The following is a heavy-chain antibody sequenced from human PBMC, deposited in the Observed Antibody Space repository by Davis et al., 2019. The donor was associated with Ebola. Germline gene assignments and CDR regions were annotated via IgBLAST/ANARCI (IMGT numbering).Heavy chain of an antibody. V-gene: IGHV3-30-3*01. CDR2: ISYDGSNK. D-gene: IGHD2-15*01. CDR3: ETGYCSGGSCPEAYFDY. Sequence: PGGSLRLSCAASGFTFSSYAMHWVRQAPGKGLEWVAVISYDGSNKYYADSVKGRFTISRDNSKNTLYLQMNSLRAEDTAVYYCETGYCSGGSCPEAYFDYWGQGTLVTVSS. J-gene: IGHJ4*02. CDR1: GFTFSSYA.